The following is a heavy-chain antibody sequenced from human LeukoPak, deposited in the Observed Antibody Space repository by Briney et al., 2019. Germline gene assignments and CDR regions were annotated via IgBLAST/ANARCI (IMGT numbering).Heavy chain of an antibody. CDR2: IYHSGST. CDR3: ARVDSGSYTNWFDP. V-gene: IGHV4-30-2*01. CDR1: GGSVSSGGYY. D-gene: IGHD1-26*01. Sequence: SETLSLTCTVSGGSVSSGGYYWSWIRQPPGKGLEWIGYIYHSGSTYYNPSLKSRVTISVDRSKNQFSLKLSSVTAADTAVYYCARVDSGSYTNWFDPWGQGTLVTVSS. J-gene: IGHJ5*02.